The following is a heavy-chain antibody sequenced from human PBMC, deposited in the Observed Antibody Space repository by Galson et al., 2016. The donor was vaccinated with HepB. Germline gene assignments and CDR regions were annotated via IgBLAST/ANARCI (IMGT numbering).Heavy chain of an antibody. V-gene: IGHV4-4*02. CDR1: GGSISSRNW. CDR3: ARIVGPTTAWFDP. D-gene: IGHD1-26*01. Sequence: SETLSLTCAVSGGSISSRNWWSWVRQPPGKGLEWIGEIYHGGSTNTNPSLKSRVTISLDNSKNEFSLKLNSVTAADTAVYYCARIVGPTTAWFDPWGQGTLVTVSS. J-gene: IGHJ5*02. CDR2: IYHGGST.